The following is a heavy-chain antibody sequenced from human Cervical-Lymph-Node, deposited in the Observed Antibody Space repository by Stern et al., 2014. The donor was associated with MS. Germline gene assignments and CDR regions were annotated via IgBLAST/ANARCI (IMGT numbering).Heavy chain of an antibody. D-gene: IGHD4-11*01. Sequence: VQLVESGGGVVQPGRALKLSCAVSGFTFRNFGMHWVRQAPGKGLEWLGVIRHDGGNQYYPDSGKGRITISRDNSKDTLYLQMNSLRAEDTAVYYCGRDKYSNDYYYYGVDVWGQGTAVTVSS. CDR1: GFTFRNFG. CDR2: IRHDGGNQ. CDR3: GRDKYSNDYYYYGVDV. V-gene: IGHV3-33*01. J-gene: IGHJ6*02.